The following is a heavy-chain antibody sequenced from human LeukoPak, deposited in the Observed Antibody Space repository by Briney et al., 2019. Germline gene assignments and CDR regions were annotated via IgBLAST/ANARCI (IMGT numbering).Heavy chain of an antibody. V-gene: IGHV4-31*03. J-gene: IGHJ6*02. CDR2: IYYSGST. D-gene: IGHD3-10*01. CDR3: ARWRITMVRGGQYYYYYGMDV. Sequence: PSQTLSLTCTVSGGSLSCGGYYWSWIRQHPGKGLEWIGYIYYSGSTYYNPSLKSRVTISVDTSKNQFSLKLSSVTAADTAVYYCARWRITMVRGGQYYYYYGMDVWGQGTTVTVSS. CDR1: GGSLSCGGYY.